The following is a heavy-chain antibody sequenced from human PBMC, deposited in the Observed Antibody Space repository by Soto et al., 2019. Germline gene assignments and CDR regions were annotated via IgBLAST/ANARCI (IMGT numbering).Heavy chain of an antibody. Sequence: QVQLVQSGAEVKKPGASVKVSCKASGYTFTSYDINWVRQATGQGLEWMGWMNPNSGNTGYAQKFQGRGTMTRNTSISTAYMELSSLRSEDTAVYYCARERSNYATVRFDPWGQGTLVTVSS. D-gene: IGHD4-4*01. CDR2: MNPNSGNT. J-gene: IGHJ5*02. CDR3: ARERSNYATVRFDP. V-gene: IGHV1-8*01. CDR1: GYTFTSYD.